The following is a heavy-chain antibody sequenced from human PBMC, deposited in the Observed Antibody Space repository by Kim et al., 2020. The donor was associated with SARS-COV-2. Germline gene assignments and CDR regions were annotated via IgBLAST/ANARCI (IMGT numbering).Heavy chain of an antibody. D-gene: IGHD2-21*01. Sequence: GGSLRLSCTASGFTFSTYAMSWVRQAPGKGLEWVSTINNGGVATYYADSVKGRFTISRDNSKSTMYLHLDSLRAEDTAIYYCARRHYFECWGQGTLVTVSS. CDR2: INNGGVAT. CDR3: ARRHYFEC. CDR1: GFTFSTYA. J-gene: IGHJ4*02. V-gene: IGHV3-23*01.